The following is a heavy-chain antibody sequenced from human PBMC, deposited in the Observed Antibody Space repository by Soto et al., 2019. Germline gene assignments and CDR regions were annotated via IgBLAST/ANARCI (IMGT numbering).Heavy chain of an antibody. CDR1: GFTFSSHW. V-gene: IGHV3-74*01. J-gene: IGHJ4*02. CDR2: ISTDGSST. Sequence: AGGSLRLSCGASGFTFSSHWMHWVRQAPGMGLVWVSRISTDGSSTSYADSVKGRFTISRDNAKNTLYLQMNSLRAEDTAVYYCVRDLYSGFDYWGQGTLVTVSS. CDR3: VRDLYSGFDY. D-gene: IGHD6-13*01.